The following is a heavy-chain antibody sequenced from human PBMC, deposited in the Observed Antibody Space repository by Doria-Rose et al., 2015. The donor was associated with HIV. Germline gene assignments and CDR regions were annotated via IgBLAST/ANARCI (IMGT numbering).Heavy chain of an antibody. D-gene: IGHD5-18*01. J-gene: IGHJ6*02. CDR1: GGTFGSYA. CDR3: AREWRAYDLGTPMVADFYFYAMDV. V-gene: IGHV1-69*17. CDR2: IIPVFSIA. Sequence: QVQLVESGAEVKKPGSSVKVSCKASGGTFGSYAISWVRQAPGQGLEWMGGIIPVFSIANYAQNFQDRVTINADRSTSTAYMELSSLRSEDTAVYYCAREWRAYDLGTPMVADFYFYAMDVWGQGTTVTVSS.